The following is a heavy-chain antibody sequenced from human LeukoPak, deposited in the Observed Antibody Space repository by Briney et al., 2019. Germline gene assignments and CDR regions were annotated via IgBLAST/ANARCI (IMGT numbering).Heavy chain of an antibody. J-gene: IGHJ6*02. CDR1: GFTFSSYS. Sequence: GGSLRLSCAASGFTFSSYSMNWVRQAPGKGLEWVSSISSSSSYIYYADSVKGRFTISRDNAKNSLYLQMNSLRAEDTAVYYCARDNRAPGIAAAGYYYYGMDVWGQGTTVTVSS. V-gene: IGHV3-21*01. CDR3: ARDNRAPGIAAAGYYYYGMDV. CDR2: ISSSSSYI. D-gene: IGHD6-13*01.